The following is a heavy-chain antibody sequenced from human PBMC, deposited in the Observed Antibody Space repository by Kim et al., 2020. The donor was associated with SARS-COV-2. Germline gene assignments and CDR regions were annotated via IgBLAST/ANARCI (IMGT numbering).Heavy chain of an antibody. D-gene: IGHD5-12*01. V-gene: IGHV4-39*07. CDR2: IYDSGST. J-gene: IGHJ3*02. Sequence: SETLSLTCTVSGGSISSSSYYWGWIRQPPGQGLEWSGSIYDSGSTYYNPSLKSRVTIAVDTSKNQFSLKLSSVTAADTAVYYCARDKATICAFDIWGQGTMVTVSS. CDR1: GGSISSSSYY. CDR3: ARDKATICAFDI.